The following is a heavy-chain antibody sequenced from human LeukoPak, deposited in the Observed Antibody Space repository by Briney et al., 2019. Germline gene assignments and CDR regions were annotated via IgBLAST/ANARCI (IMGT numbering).Heavy chain of an antibody. V-gene: IGHV1-3*01. J-gene: IGHJ4*02. Sequence: RASVKVSCTASGYTFTSYAMHWVRQAPGQRLEWMGWINAGSGNTKYSQKFQGRVTITRDTSASTAYMELSSLRSEDTAVYYCARGGSYHRYFDYWGQGTLVTVSS. CDR1: GYTFTSYA. CDR3: ARGGSYHRYFDY. CDR2: INAGSGNT. D-gene: IGHD1-26*01.